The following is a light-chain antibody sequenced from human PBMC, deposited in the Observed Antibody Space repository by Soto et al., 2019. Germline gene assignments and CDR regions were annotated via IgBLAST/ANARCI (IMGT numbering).Light chain of an antibody. CDR1: QSLAFH. V-gene: IGKV3-15*01. Sequence: EIVMTQSPATLSVSPGETATLSCRASQSLAFHLAWYQQKPGQRPTLLLYSAFTSATGISARFCGSGSGTEFTLTISSLQSEDIAVYYCQQYKKWPPLTFGGGTKVEIK. J-gene: IGKJ4*02. CDR2: SAF. CDR3: QQYKKWPPLT.